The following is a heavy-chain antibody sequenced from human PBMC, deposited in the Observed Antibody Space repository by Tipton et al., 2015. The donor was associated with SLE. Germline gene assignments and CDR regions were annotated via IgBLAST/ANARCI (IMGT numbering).Heavy chain of an antibody. D-gene: IGHD5-12*01. Sequence: TLSLTCIVSGGSISSYYWSWIRQPPGKGLEWIGYIYYSGSTNYNPSLKSRVTISVDTSKNQFSLKLSSVTAADTAIYYCARIRSDYDQRYFDSWGQGTLVTVSS. V-gene: IGHV4-59*12. CDR1: GGSISSYY. J-gene: IGHJ4*02. CDR2: IYYSGST. CDR3: ARIRSDYDQRYFDS.